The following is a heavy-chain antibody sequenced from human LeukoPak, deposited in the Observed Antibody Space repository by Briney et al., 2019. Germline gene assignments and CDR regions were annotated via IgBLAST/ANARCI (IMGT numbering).Heavy chain of an antibody. D-gene: IGHD2-21*02. CDR3: TRDRWGGDSTSRGMDV. Sequence: PGGSLRLSCAASGFSFSSYEMNWVRQAPGKGLEWLGFIRSKDNDGTTDYAASVKGRFIISRDDSKSIAYLQMNDLKTEDTAVYYCTRDRWGGDSTSRGMDVWGKGTTVTISS. V-gene: IGHV3-49*04. J-gene: IGHJ6*04. CDR1: GFSFSSYE. CDR2: IRSKDNDGTT.